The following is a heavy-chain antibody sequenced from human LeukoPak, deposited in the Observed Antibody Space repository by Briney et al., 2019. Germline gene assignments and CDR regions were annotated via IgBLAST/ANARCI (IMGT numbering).Heavy chain of an antibody. CDR2: ISAYIGNT. J-gene: IGHJ4*02. CDR1: GYTFTSYG. V-gene: IGHV1-18*01. Sequence: GASVKVSCKPSGYTFTSYGISWVRHAPGQGLEWMGWISAYIGNTNYAQKLQGRVTMTTDTSTSTAYMELRSLRSDDTAVYYCARDLKMGYSSGRYSWGTGSSNDYWGQGTLVTVSS. D-gene: IGHD6-19*01. CDR3: ARDLKMGYSSGRYSWGTGSSNDY.